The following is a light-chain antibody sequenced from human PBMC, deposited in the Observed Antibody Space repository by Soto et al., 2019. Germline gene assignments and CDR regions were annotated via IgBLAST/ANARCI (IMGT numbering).Light chain of an antibody. CDR1: QNIYSN. Sequence: IVMTQSPATLSVSPGERPTLSCRASQNIYSNIAWYQQRPGQAPRLLIYRASTRATGVPARFSGSGSGTEFTLTISSLQSEDFTVYSCLQYHNLWAFGQGTKV. J-gene: IGKJ1*01. CDR2: RAS. CDR3: LQYHNLWA. V-gene: IGKV3-15*01.